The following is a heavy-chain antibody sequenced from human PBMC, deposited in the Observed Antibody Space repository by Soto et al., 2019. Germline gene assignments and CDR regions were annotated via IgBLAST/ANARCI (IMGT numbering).Heavy chain of an antibody. CDR2: IDHGGST. CDR1: GGSISSYY. CDR3: ARRPSYYDILTGYQYYWYFDL. Sequence: SETLSLTCTVSGGSISSYYWSWIRRPPGKGLEWIGEIDHGGSTNYNPSLKSRVTISADTSKNQFSLKLSSVTAADTAVYYCARRPSYYDILTGYQYYWYFDLWGRGTLVTVSS. D-gene: IGHD3-9*01. V-gene: IGHV4-34*01. J-gene: IGHJ2*01.